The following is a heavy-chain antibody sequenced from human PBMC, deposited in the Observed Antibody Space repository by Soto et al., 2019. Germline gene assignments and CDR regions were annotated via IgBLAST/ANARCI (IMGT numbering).Heavy chain of an antibody. D-gene: IGHD3-10*01. CDR1: GFTVSSNY. CDR3: ARSKTTYGSRSLSAFDI. CDR2: IYSGGRT. V-gene: IGHV3-53*01. J-gene: IGHJ3*02. Sequence: GGSLRLSCAASGFTVSSNYMSWVRQAPGKGLEWVSVIYSGGRTYYSDSGKGRFTISKDNSKNTLYLQMNSLGAEDTAVYYCARSKTTYGSRSLSAFDIWGQGTMVTVSS.